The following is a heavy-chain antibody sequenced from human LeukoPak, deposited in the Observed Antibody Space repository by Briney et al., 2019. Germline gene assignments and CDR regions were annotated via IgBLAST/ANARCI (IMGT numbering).Heavy chain of an antibody. CDR1: GFTFSSYW. CDR3: ARAGTAMDPFDY. Sequence: GGSLRLSCAASGFTFSSYWMNWVRRAPGKGLEWVANIRQDGSEKYYVDSVKGRFTISRDNPKNLLSLQMNSLRAEDTAVYYCARAGTAMDPFDYWGQGTLVTVSS. V-gene: IGHV3-7*01. CDR2: IRQDGSEK. J-gene: IGHJ4*02. D-gene: IGHD5-18*01.